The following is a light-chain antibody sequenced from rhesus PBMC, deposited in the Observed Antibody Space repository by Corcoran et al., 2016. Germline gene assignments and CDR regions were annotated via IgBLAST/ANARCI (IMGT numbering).Light chain of an antibody. CDR2: AAS. CDR3: LQGYSTPFT. CDR1: QGISDY. J-gene: IGKJ3*01. Sequence: DIQMTQSPSSLSASVGDRVTITCRASQGISDYLNWYQQKPGKAPKRLIYAASSLESGVPSRFSGSGSGTEFTLTISSMQPEDFAAYYCLQGYSTPFTFGPGTKLDIK. V-gene: IGKV1-36*02.